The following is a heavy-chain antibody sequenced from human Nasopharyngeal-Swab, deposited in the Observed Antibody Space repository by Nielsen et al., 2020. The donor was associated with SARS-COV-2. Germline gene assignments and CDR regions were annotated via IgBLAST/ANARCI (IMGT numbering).Heavy chain of an antibody. CDR2: ISVYTADR. J-gene: IGHJ4*02. V-gene: IGHV1-18*01. CDR1: GYSFRSYG. Sequence: VSVKVSCKASGYSFRSYGINWVRQAPGQGLEWMGWISVYTADRNFAEKFQGRISMTTDTSTTTAYMELSNLRSDDTAVYYCARDVEEWLVVPSLSFDYWGQGTQVTVSS. D-gene: IGHD5-18*01. CDR3: ARDVEEWLVVPSLSFDY.